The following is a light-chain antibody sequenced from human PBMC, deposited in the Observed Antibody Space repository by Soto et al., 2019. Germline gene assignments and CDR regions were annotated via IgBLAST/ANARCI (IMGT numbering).Light chain of an antibody. CDR1: QSISRY. CDR2: TAS. Sequence: DIQMTQSPSSLSASVGDRVTITCRASQSISRYLNWYQQKPGRALKLLISTASSLQSWVPSRFSGSGSGTDFTLTISSLQREDFATYYCQQGYSTPLTFGGGAKVEI. V-gene: IGKV1-39*01. J-gene: IGKJ4*01. CDR3: QQGYSTPLT.